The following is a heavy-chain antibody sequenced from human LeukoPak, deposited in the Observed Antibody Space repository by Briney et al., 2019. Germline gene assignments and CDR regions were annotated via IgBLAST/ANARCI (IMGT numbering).Heavy chain of an antibody. Sequence: ASVKVSCKTSGDTFSGSYIHWLRQAPGQGLEWMGWIDPNTGGTTYAQRFHGRVTMTRDSSISTAYMELSSLTSDDTAVYSCARGRSGNSVGPGGCFDLWGQGTLVTVSS. J-gene: IGHJ4*02. CDR1: GDTFSGSY. V-gene: IGHV1-2*02. D-gene: IGHD5/OR15-5a*01. CDR2: IDPNTGGT. CDR3: ARGRSGNSVGPGGCFDL.